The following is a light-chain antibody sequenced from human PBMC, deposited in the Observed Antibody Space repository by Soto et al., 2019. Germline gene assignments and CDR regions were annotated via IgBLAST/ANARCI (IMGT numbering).Light chain of an antibody. CDR1: SNDIGAYNY. V-gene: IGLV2-8*01. Sequence: LTQPPSASGSPGQSVTISCTGTSNDIGAYNYVSWYQQHPGKAPKLLIYEVFRRPSGVPDRFSGSRSGNTASLTVSGLQHEDEAHYYCSSYAGRETGVFGTGTKV. CDR3: SSYAGRETGV. J-gene: IGLJ1*01. CDR2: EVF.